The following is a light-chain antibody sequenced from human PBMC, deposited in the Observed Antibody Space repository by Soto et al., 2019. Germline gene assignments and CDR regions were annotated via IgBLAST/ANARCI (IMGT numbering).Light chain of an antibody. Sequence: EIVLTQSPGTLSLSPGERATLSCRASQSVRNNYLAWYQQKPGQAPRFLIYDASSRATGIPDRFSGSGSGTDFTLTISRLEPGDFAVYYCQQYGSSPLTFGGGTKVEIK. CDR1: QSVRNNY. CDR3: QQYGSSPLT. V-gene: IGKV3-20*01. CDR2: DAS. J-gene: IGKJ4*01.